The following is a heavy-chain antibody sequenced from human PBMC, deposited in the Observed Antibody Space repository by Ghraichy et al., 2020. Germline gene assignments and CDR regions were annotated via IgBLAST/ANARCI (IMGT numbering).Heavy chain of an antibody. CDR1: GFTFSSYG. D-gene: IGHD4-17*01. V-gene: IGHV3-30*18. J-gene: IGHJ4*02. CDR2: ISYDGSKE. Sequence: SLRLSCAASGFTFSSYGMHWVRQAPGKGLEWVAAISYDGSKEYYGDSVKGRFTISRDNSKNTLFLQMNSLRAEDTAVYYCAKARDYVNNYWGQGTLVTVSS. CDR3: AKARDYVNNY.